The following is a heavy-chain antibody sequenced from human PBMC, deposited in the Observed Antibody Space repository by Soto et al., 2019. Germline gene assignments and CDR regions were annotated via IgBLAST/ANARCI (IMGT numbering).Heavy chain of an antibody. CDR3: ARPIGRYLDF. Sequence: SETLSLTCTVSGGSISSTDYFWSWIRQPPGKGLEWIGYIFYSGTTYSNPSLNSRVTISIATSKNQFSLTLYSVTAADTPGYYCARPIGRYLDFWAQGILETVSS. CDR2: IFYSGTT. V-gene: IGHV4-30-4*01. J-gene: IGHJ4*02. CDR1: GGSISSTDYF. D-gene: IGHD3-9*01.